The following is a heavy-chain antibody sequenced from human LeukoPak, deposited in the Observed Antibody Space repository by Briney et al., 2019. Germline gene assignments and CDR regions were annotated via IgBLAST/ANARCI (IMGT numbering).Heavy chain of an antibody. Sequence: SETLSLTCAVYGGSFSGYYWSWIRQPPGKGLEWIGEINHSGSTNYNPSLKSRVTISVDTPKNQFSLKLSSVTAADTAVYYCANRAMVRGYGQYYFDYWGQGTLVTVSS. D-gene: IGHD3-10*01. CDR1: GGSFSGYY. CDR2: INHSGST. CDR3: ANRAMVRGYGQYYFDY. V-gene: IGHV4-34*01. J-gene: IGHJ4*02.